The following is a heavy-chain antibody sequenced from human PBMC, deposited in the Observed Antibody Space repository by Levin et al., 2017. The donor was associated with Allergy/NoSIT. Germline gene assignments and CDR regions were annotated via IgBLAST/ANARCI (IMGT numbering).Heavy chain of an antibody. D-gene: IGHD2-15*01. CDR3: AGERHHCSGGSCPPQFFYYYMDV. CDR2: VFISGGT. CDR1: GDSITSGDKY. J-gene: IGHJ6*03. V-gene: IGHV4-61*02. Sequence: SETLSLTCTVSGDSITSGDKYWTWIRQPAGKGLEWIGRVFISGGTNYNPSLESRVTISVDTSKNLFSLRLGSVTAADTAVDYCAGERHHCSGGSCPPQFFYYYMDVWGKGTTVTVSS.